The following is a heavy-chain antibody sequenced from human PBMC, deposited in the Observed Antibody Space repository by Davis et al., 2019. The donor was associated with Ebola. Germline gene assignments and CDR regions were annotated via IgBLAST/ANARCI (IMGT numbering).Heavy chain of an antibody. CDR3: VKDRRWSYAFDI. Sequence: PGGSLRLSCSASGFTFNNYAMHWVRQAPGRGLDFVSGINDNGVTTHYADSVKGRFTISRDDSRSTVYLQMSSLTVEDTALYYCVKDRRWSYAFDIWGQGTMVTASS. D-gene: IGHD3-3*01. CDR2: INDNGVTT. J-gene: IGHJ3*02. V-gene: IGHV3-64D*06. CDR1: GFTFNNYA.